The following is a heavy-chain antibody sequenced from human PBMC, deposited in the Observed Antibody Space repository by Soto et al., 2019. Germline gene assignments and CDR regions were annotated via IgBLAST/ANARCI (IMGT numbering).Heavy chain of an antibody. V-gene: IGHV3-9*01. Sequence: GGSLRLSCAASGFTFDDYAMHWVRQAPGKGLEWVSGISWNSGSIGYADSVKGRFTISRDNAKNSLYLQMNSLRAEDTALYYCAKEMEKQWLDAFDIWGQGTMVTVSS. CDR3: AKEMEKQWLDAFDI. CDR1: GFTFDDYA. D-gene: IGHD6-19*01. CDR2: ISWNSGSI. J-gene: IGHJ3*02.